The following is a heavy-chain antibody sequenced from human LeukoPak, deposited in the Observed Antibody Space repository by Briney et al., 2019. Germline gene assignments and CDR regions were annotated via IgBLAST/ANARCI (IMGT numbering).Heavy chain of an antibody. Sequence: ASVKVSCKASGGTFSSYAISWVRQAPGQGLEWMGGIIPIFGTANCAQKFQGRVTITADESTSTAYMELSSLRSEDTAVYYCARRGEMDCSSTSCYTSYYYYYMDVWGKGTTVTVSS. CDR3: ARRGEMDCSSTSCYTSYYYYYMDV. CDR1: GGTFSSYA. D-gene: IGHD2-2*02. J-gene: IGHJ6*03. V-gene: IGHV1-69*01. CDR2: IIPIFGTA.